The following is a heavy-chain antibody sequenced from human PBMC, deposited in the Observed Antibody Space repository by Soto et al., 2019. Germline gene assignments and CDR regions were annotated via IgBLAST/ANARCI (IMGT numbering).Heavy chain of an antibody. CDR3: ARDRAVAGNLYYYYGMDV. CDR2: ISYDGSNK. D-gene: IGHD6-19*01. J-gene: IGHJ6*02. V-gene: IGHV3-30*19. CDR1: GFTFSSYG. Sequence: GGSLRLSCAASGFTFSSYGMHWARQAPGKGLEWVAVISYDGSNKFYADSVKGRFTISRDNSKNTLYLQMNSLRAEDTAVYYCARDRAVAGNLYYYYGMDVWGQGTTVTVSS.